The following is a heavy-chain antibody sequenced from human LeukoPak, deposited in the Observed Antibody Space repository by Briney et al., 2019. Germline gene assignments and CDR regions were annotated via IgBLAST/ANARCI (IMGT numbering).Heavy chain of an antibody. CDR1: GFTFNIYH. J-gene: IGHJ4*02. CDR2: IGLHGYPL. Sequence: GGSLRLSCAVSGFTFNIYHMSWIRQAPGKGLEWISYIGLHGYPLDYADSVKGRFTISRDNAQNSLYLDMSSLRAEDTAVYYCARKDFSSGSFTYWGQGTPVTVSS. CDR3: ARKDFSSGSFTY. D-gene: IGHD3-22*01. V-gene: IGHV3-11*04.